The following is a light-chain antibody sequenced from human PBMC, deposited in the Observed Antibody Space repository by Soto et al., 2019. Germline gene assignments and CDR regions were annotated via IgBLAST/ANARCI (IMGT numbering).Light chain of an antibody. J-gene: IGKJ1*01. Sequence: LSLSPGERATLAFRASQSVSSSYLAWYQQKPGQAPRLLIYAASTRATGIPDTFSGSGSGRDFTLTISRLEPEDSAVYYCQQYDRSPWTFGQGTKVDIK. CDR3: QQYDRSPWT. CDR1: QSVSSSY. V-gene: IGKV3-20*01. CDR2: AAS.